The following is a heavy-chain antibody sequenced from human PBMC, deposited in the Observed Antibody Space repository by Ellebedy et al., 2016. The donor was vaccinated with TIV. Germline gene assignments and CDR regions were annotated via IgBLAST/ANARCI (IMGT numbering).Heavy chain of an antibody. CDR3: TRYRSIAAGEYDS. CDR1: GYTFTNSW. Sequence: GESLKISCKGPGYTFTNSWIGWVRQMPGKGLEWMGNIYPGDSNIRYSPSFQGQVTISAAKSISTAYLQWNSLKASDTAIYYCTRYRSIAAGEYDSWGQGTLVTVSS. D-gene: IGHD6-13*01. CDR2: IYPGDSNI. V-gene: IGHV5-51*01. J-gene: IGHJ4*02.